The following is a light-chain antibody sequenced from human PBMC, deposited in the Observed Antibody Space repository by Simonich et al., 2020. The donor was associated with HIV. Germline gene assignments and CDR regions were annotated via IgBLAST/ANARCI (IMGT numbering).Light chain of an antibody. CDR3: SSYTSSSTLV. J-gene: IGLJ2*01. CDR1: RSDVGGYNY. CDR2: DVR. Sequence: QSALTQPASVSGSPGQSITISCTGTRSDVGGYNYVSWYQQHPGKAPKLMIYDVRKRPSGVSNRFSGSKSGNTASLTISGLQAEDEADYYCSSYTSSSTLVFGGGTKLTVL. V-gene: IGLV2-14*01.